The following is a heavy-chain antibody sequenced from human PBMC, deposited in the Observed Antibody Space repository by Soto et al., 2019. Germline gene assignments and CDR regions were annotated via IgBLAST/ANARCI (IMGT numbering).Heavy chain of an antibody. Sequence: PSVKVSCRASGYTITSYYMHWVRQAPGQGLEWMGIINPSGGSTSYAQKFQGRVTMTRDTSTSTVYMELSSLRSEDTAVYYCAIGFLEWSNLFDLWGQGTLVTVSS. CDR3: AIGFLEWSNLFDL. V-gene: IGHV1-46*01. J-gene: IGHJ5*02. CDR1: GYTITSYY. CDR2: INPSGGST. D-gene: IGHD3-3*01.